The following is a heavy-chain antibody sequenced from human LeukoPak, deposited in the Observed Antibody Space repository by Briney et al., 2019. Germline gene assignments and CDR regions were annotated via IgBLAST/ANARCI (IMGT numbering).Heavy chain of an antibody. CDR3: ATDATHYYDSSGYYDY. CDR1: GYTLTELS. V-gene: IGHV1-24*01. D-gene: IGHD3-22*01. Sequence: ASVKVFCKVSGYTLTELSMHWVRQAPGKGLEWMGGFDPEDGETIYAQKFQGRVTMTEDTSTDTAYMELSSLRSEDTAVYYCATDATHYYDSSGYYDYWGQGTLVTVSS. CDR2: FDPEDGET. J-gene: IGHJ4*02.